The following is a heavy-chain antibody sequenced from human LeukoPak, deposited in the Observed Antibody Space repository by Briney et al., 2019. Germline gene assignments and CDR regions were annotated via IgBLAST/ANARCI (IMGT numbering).Heavy chain of an antibody. CDR2: ISSSSSTI. V-gene: IGHV3-48*01. CDR1: GFTFSSYS. J-gene: IGHJ4*02. D-gene: IGHD5-18*01. Sequence: GGSLRLSCAASGFTFSSYSMNWVRQAPGKGLEWVSYISSSSSTIYYADSVKGRFTISRDNTKNSLYLQMNSLRAEDTAVYYCARCPYSFGFAPPDYWGQGTLVTVSS. CDR3: ARCPYSFGFAPPDY.